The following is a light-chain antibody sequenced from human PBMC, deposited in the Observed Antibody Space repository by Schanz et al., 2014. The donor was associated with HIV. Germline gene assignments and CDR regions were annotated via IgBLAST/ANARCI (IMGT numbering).Light chain of an antibody. Sequence: QSALTQPRSVSGSPGQSVTISCTGTSSDVGGYNFVSWYQHHPGKAPKLIIYEVSQRPSGVPDRFSGSKSGTSASLAITGLQAEDEADYYCQSYDSRLRGSVFGGGTKVTVL. CDR1: SSDVGGYNF. CDR3: QSYDSRLRGSV. J-gene: IGLJ2*01. V-gene: IGLV2-11*01. CDR2: EVS.